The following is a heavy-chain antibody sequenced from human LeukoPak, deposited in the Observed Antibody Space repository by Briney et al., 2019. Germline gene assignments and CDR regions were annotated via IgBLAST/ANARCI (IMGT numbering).Heavy chain of an antibody. CDR3: ARSPVFSWYGDYFDY. D-gene: IGHD6-13*01. CDR2: IYYSGST. Sequence: PSETLSLTCTVSGGSISSYYWSWIRQPPGKGLEWIGYIYYSGSTYYNPSLKSRVTISVDTSKNQFSLKLSSVTAADTAVYYCARSPVFSWYGDYFDYWGQGTLVTVSS. V-gene: IGHV4-59*06. J-gene: IGHJ4*02. CDR1: GGSISSYY.